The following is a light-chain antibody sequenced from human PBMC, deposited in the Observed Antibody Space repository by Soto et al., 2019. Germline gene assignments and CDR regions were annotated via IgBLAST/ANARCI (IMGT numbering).Light chain of an antibody. V-gene: IGKV1-12*01. CDR2: AAS. Sequence: DIQMTQSPSSLSAVVGDRVTITCRASRGIGDRLAWLQQKPGKAPQFLIQAASNLQSGVPSRFSGSGSGTEFILSINSLQPEDIATYYCLQVSSFPRTFGQGTKVDIK. J-gene: IGKJ1*01. CDR3: LQVSSFPRT. CDR1: RGIGDR.